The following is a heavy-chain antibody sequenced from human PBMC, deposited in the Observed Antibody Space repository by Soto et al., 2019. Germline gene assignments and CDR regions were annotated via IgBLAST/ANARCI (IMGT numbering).Heavy chain of an antibody. CDR3: SRDVDFGEEDV. J-gene: IGHJ6*02. Sequence: PSETLALTCTISRGSVCVRIYYWNWIRQPPGKGLEWIGYIYFSGRTNYNPSLKSRVTISIDTSKNQFSLKLTSATAADTAVYYCSRDVDFGEEDVWGQGTTVT. CDR2: IYFSGRT. V-gene: IGHV4-61*01. D-gene: IGHD4-17*01. CDR1: RGSVCVRIYY.